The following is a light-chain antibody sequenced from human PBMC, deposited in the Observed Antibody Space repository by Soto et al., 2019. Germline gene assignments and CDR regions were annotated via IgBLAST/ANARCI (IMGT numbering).Light chain of an antibody. CDR1: SGDIGDYNY. Sequence: QSALTQPASGSGSPGQSITISCVGTSGDIGDYNYVSWYQQHPGKVPKVIIYDVSNRPSGVSYRFSGTKSGNTASLTVSGLQAEDEADYYCCSYTRSGTLIFGTGTKVTXL. CDR3: CSYTRSGTLI. J-gene: IGLJ1*01. V-gene: IGLV2-14*01. CDR2: DVS.